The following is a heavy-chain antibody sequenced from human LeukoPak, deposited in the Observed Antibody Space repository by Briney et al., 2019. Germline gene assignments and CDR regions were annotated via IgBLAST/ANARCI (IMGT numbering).Heavy chain of an antibody. Sequence: SSETLSLTCTVSGGSISSYYWSWIRQPPGKGLEWIGYIYYSGSTNYNPSLKSRVTISVDTSKNQFSLKLSSVTAADTAVYYCARGVDDFWSGYSHDWFDPWGQGTLVTVSS. V-gene: IGHV4-59*01. J-gene: IGHJ5*02. CDR2: IYYSGST. CDR3: ARGVDDFWSGYSHDWFDP. CDR1: GGSISSYY. D-gene: IGHD3-3*01.